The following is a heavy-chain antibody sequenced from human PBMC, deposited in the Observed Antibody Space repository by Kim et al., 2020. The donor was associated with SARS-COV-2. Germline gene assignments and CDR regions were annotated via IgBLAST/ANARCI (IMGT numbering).Heavy chain of an antibody. V-gene: IGHV1-3*01. J-gene: IGHJ4*02. Sequence: KFPGRVTITRDASASTAYMALSSLRSEDTAVYYCARDGTTRNGGYYFDYWGQGALVTVSS. D-gene: IGHD1-1*01. CDR3: ARDGTTRNGGYYFDY.